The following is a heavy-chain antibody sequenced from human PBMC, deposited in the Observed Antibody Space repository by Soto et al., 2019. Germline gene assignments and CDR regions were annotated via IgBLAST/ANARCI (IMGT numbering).Heavy chain of an antibody. CDR2: INPSGGST. Sequence: GASVKVSCKASGYTFTSYYMHWARQAPGQGLEWMGIINPSGGSTSYAQKFQGRVTMTRDTSTSTVYMELSSLRSEDTAVYYCARDRSSSWYGRYFDLWGRGTLVTFSS. J-gene: IGHJ2*01. D-gene: IGHD6-13*01. CDR3: ARDRSSSWYGRYFDL. V-gene: IGHV1-46*01. CDR1: GYTFTSYY.